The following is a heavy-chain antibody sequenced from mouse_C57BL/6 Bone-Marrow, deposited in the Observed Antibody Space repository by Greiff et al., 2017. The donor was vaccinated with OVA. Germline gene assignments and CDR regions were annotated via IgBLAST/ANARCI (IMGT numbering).Heavy chain of an antibody. Sequence: EVHLVESGPGLVKPSQSLSLTCSVTGYSITSGYYWNWIRQFPGNKLEWMGYISYDGSNNYNPSLKNRITITRDTSNNQFFLKLNSVTTEDTATYYCARFYDGYPCYAMDYWGQGTSVTVSS. V-gene: IGHV3-6*01. CDR3: ARFYDGYPCYAMDY. CDR1: GYSITSGYY. J-gene: IGHJ4*01. CDR2: ISYDGSN. D-gene: IGHD2-3*01.